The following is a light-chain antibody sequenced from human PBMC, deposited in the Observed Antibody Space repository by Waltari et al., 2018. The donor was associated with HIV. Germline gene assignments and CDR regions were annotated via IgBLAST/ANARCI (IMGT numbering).Light chain of an antibody. CDR3: SSYTSRSTLGV. CDR2: EVS. V-gene: IGLV2-14*01. J-gene: IGLJ2*01. CDR1: SSDVGGYNY. Sequence: QSALTQPASVSGSPGQSITISCTGTSSDVGGYNYVSWYQQHPGKAPKLMIYEVSKRPSGVSNRFSGSKSGNTASLTISGLQAEDEADYYCSSYTSRSTLGVFGGGTKLTVL.